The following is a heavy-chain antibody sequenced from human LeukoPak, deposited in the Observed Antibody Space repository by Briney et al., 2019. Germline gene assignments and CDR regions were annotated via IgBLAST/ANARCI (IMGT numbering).Heavy chain of an antibody. CDR3: ARAEERDLTIFGVVPFDY. CDR2: ISYDGSNK. D-gene: IGHD3-3*01. Sequence: PGGSLRLSCAASGFTFSGSAMHWVRQAPGKGLEWVTVISYDGSNKYYADSVKGRFTISRDNSKNTLYLQMNSLRAEDTAVYYCARAEERDLTIFGVVPFDYWGQGTLVTVSS. V-gene: IGHV3-30-3*01. CDR1: GFTFSGSA. J-gene: IGHJ4*02.